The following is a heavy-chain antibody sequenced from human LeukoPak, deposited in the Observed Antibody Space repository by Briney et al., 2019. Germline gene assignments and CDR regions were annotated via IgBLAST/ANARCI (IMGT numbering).Heavy chain of an antibody. CDR3: ARSNYDSVTGYGFDY. CDR1: VYTFTGYY. V-gene: IGHV1-2*02. J-gene: IGHJ4*02. D-gene: IGHD3-9*01. Sequence: ASVKVSCKASVYTFTGYYMHWVRQAPGQGREWMGWINPNSGGTNYAQKCQGRVTRTRDTSISTAYMEQSRLRSDDTAVYYCARSNYDSVTGYGFDYWGQGTLVTVSS. CDR2: INPNSGGT.